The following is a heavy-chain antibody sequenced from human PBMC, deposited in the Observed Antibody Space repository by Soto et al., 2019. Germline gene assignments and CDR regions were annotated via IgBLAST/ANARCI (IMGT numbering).Heavy chain of an antibody. CDR2: INHSGST. CDR3: ARGAVPDYGDQNYWYFDL. CDR1: GGSFSGYY. J-gene: IGHJ2*01. D-gene: IGHD4-17*01. Sequence: QVQLQQWGAGLLKPSETLSLTCAVYGGSFSGYYWSWIRQPPGKGLEWIGEINHSGSTNYNPSLKSRVPISVDPSKNQFSLKLSSVTAADTAVYYCARGAVPDYGDQNYWYFDLWGRGTLVTVSS. V-gene: IGHV4-34*01.